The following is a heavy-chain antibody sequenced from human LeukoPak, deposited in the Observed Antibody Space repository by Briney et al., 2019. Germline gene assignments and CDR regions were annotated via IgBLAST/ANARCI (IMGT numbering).Heavy chain of an antibody. CDR2: IRYDGSNK. CDR3: AKDRGLRWYQFDY. D-gene: IGHD4-23*01. V-gene: IGHV3-30*02. J-gene: IGHJ4*02. Sequence: GGPLRLSCAASGFPFRSSGMPGSAKAPGRGRGGVPFIRYDGSNKYYADSVKGRFTISRDNSKNTLYLQMNSLRAEDTAVYYCAKDRGLRWYQFDYWGQGTLVTVSS. CDR1: GFPFRSSG.